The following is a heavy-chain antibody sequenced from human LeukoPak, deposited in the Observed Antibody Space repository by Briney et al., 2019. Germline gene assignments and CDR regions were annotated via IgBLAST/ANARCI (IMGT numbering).Heavy chain of an antibody. CDR2: ISPNSGGT. J-gene: IGHJ3*02. Sequence: GASVKVSCKASGYPFTGYFIHWVRQAPGLGLEWMGWISPNSGGTNYAQKFQGWVTMTRDTSINTAYMELSSLKSDDTAVYYCARADYYDSIGDAFDIWGQGTMVTVSS. V-gene: IGHV1-2*04. D-gene: IGHD3-22*01. CDR1: GYPFTGYF. CDR3: ARADYYDSIGDAFDI.